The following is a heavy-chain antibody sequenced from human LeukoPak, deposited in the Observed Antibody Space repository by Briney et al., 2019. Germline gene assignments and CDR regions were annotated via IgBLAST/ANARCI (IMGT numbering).Heavy chain of an antibody. J-gene: IGHJ5*02. CDR3: ARGPLGVVTASRSWFDP. CDR2: INTNTGNP. V-gene: IGHV7-4-1*02. D-gene: IGHD2-21*02. CDR1: GYTFTSYA. Sequence: GASVKVSCKASGYTFTSYAMNWVRQAPGQGLEWMGWINTNTGNPTYAQGFTGRFVFSLDTSVSTAYPQISSLKAEDTAVYYCARGPLGVVTASRSWFDPWGQGTLVTVSS.